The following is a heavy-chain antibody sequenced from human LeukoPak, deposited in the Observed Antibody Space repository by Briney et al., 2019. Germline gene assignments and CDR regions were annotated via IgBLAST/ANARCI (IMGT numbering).Heavy chain of an antibody. D-gene: IGHD3-3*01. V-gene: IGHV3-30*18. CDR3: AEEGRIFGVATGYFDY. CDR1: GFTFSSYG. CDR2: ISYDGSNK. Sequence: GGSLRLSCAASGFTFSSYGMHWVRQAPGKGLEWVAVISYDGSNKYYADSVKGRFTISRDNSKNTLYLQMNSLRAEDTAVYYCAEEGRIFGVATGYFDYWGQGTLVTVSS. J-gene: IGHJ4*02.